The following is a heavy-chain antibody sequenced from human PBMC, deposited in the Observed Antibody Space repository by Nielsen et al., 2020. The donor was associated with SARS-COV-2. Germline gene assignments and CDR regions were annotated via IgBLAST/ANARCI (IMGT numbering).Heavy chain of an antibody. V-gene: IGHV1-46*01. CDR1: GYTITSYY. J-gene: IGHJ6*02. D-gene: IGHD2-15*01. CDR2: INPSGGST. CDR3: ARVSLNADIVVEDGMDV. Sequence: ASVKVSCKASGYTITSYYMHWVRQAPGQGLEWMGIINPSGGSTSYAQKFQGRVTMTRDTSTSTVYMELSSLRSEDTAVYYCARVSLNADIVVEDGMDVWGQGTTVTVSS.